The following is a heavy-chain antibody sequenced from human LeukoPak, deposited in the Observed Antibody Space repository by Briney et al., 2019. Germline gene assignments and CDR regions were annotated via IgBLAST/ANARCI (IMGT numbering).Heavy chain of an antibody. J-gene: IGHJ2*01. CDR2: SNAGNGNT. D-gene: IGHD3-22*01. V-gene: IGHV1-3*01. CDR1: GYTFTSYA. CDR3: ARATKYDSSGYYLPYWYFDL. Sequence: ASVKVSCKASGYTFTSYAMHWVRQAPGQRLEWMGWSNAGNGNTKYAQKLQGRVTMTTDTSTSTAYMELRSLRSDDTAVYYCARATKYDSSGYYLPYWYFDLWGRSTLVTVSS.